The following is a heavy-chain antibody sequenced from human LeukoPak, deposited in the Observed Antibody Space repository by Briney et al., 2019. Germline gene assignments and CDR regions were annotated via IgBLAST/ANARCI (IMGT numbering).Heavy chain of an antibody. CDR3: ARVSLGCCSGGSCYSDWFDP. D-gene: IGHD2-15*01. CDR1: GYTFTSYD. V-gene: IGHV1-8*01. Sequence: GASVKVSCKASGYTFTSYDINWVRQATGQGLEWMGWMNPNSGNTGYAQKFQGRVTMTRNTSISTAYMELSSLRSEGTAVYYCARVSLGCCSGGSCYSDWFDPWGQGTLVTVSS. CDR2: MNPNSGNT. J-gene: IGHJ5*02.